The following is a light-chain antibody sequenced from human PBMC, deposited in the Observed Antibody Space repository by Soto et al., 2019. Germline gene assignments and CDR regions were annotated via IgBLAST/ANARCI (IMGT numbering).Light chain of an antibody. CDR2: KAS. CDR1: QSISRL. V-gene: IGKV1-5*03. Sequence: DIQMTQSPSTLSASVGDRVTITCRASQSISRLLAWYQQKPGKAPKLLMYKASSLQSGVPSRFSGSGSGTDFTLTISSLQPDDFATYYCQQYNSYSTTFGQGTKVDNK. J-gene: IGKJ1*01. CDR3: QQYNSYSTT.